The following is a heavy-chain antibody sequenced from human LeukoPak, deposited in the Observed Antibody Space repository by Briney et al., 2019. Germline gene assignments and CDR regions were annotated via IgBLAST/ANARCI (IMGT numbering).Heavy chain of an antibody. CDR2: IYYSGST. J-gene: IGHJ4*02. D-gene: IGHD3-3*01. Sequence: SETLSLTCTVSGGSISSSSYYWGWIRQPPGKGLEWIGSIYYSGSTYYNPSLKSRVTISVDTSKNQFSLKLSSVTAADTAAYYCARHVEWLFVHFDYWGQGTLVTVSS. CDR1: GGSISSSSYY. CDR3: ARHVEWLFVHFDY. V-gene: IGHV4-39*01.